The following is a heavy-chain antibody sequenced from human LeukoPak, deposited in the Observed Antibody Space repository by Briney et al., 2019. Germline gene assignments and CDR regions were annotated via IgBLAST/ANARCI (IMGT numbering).Heavy chain of an antibody. D-gene: IGHD6-6*01. CDR2: ISPDGKSI. CDR1: GFTFSDPY. J-gene: IGHJ4*02. CDR3: ARTARLLEY. Sequence: GGSLRLSCAASGFTFSDPYMSWIRQAPGKGLEYLSYISPDGKSISYTDSVKGRFTISRNNAKNSLYLQMTSLRAEDTAIYYCARTARLLEYWGQGTLVTVSS. V-gene: IGHV3-11*01.